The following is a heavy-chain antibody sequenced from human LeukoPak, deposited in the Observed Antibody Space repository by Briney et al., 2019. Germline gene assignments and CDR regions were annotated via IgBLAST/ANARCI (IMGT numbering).Heavy chain of an antibody. D-gene: IGHD1-14*01. CDR2: IYPRDSDT. J-gene: IGHJ3*02. CDR3: ARHVTTASAARGFDI. Sequence: GESLKISCKGSGYSFTSYWVAWVRQMPWKGLEWMGIIYPRDSDTRYSPSFQGQVTISADKSINTAYLQWSGLKASDTAVYYCARHVTTASAARGFDIWGQGTMVTVSS. V-gene: IGHV5-51*01. CDR1: GYSFTSYW.